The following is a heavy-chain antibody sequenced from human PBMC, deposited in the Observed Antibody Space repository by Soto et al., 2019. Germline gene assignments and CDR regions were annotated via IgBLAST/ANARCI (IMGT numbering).Heavy chain of an antibody. CDR2: INPSGGST. Sequence: ASVKVSCKASGYTFTSYFMHWVRQAPGQGLEWMGLINPSGGSTNYAQKFQGRVTMTRDTSTSTVYMELNSLRSEDTAVYYCARAFTTGTTYCFDPWGQGTLVTVSS. CDR3: ARAFTTGTTYCFDP. D-gene: IGHD1-1*01. CDR1: GYTFTSYF. V-gene: IGHV1-46*03. J-gene: IGHJ5*02.